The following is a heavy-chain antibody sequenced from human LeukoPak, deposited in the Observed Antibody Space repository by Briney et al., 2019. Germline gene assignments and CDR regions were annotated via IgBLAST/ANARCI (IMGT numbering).Heavy chain of an antibody. Sequence: GASVKVSCKASGYTFTGYYMHWVRQAPGQGLEWMGWINPNSDGTNYAQKFQGRVTMTRDTSISTAYKELSRLRSDDTAVYYCAGGPGVYCSGGSCWVYWGQGTLVTVSS. D-gene: IGHD2-15*01. V-gene: IGHV1-2*02. CDR2: INPNSDGT. CDR3: AGGPGVYCSGGSCWVY. CDR1: GYTFTGYY. J-gene: IGHJ4*02.